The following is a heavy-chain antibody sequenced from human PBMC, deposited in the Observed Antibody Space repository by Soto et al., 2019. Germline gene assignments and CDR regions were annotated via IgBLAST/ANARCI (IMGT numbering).Heavy chain of an antibody. D-gene: IGHD2-2*01. CDR3: ASGRVVVPPAHHMDV. V-gene: IGHV3-7*01. J-gene: IGHJ6*03. Sequence: HPGGSLRLSCAASGFTFSSYWMSWVRQAPGKGLEWVANIKQDGSEKYYVDSVKGRFTISRDNAKNSLYLQMNSLRAEDTAVFYCASGRVVVPPAHHMDVWGKGTTVTVSS. CDR2: IKQDGSEK. CDR1: GFTFSSYW.